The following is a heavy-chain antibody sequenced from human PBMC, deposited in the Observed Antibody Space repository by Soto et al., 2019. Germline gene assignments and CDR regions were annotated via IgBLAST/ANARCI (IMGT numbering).Heavy chain of an antibody. V-gene: IGHV3-11*01. CDR3: AGGGVVMERDWFDP. Sequence: GGALRLPCLATGLTSSDYYMSWLRPAPGKGLEWVSYNSSSGSTIYYADSVKGRFTISRDNAKNSLYLQMNSLRAEDTAVYYCAGGGVVMERDWFDPWGQGT. J-gene: IGHJ5*02. CDR2: NSSSGSTI. D-gene: IGHD2-21*01. CDR1: GLTSSDYY.